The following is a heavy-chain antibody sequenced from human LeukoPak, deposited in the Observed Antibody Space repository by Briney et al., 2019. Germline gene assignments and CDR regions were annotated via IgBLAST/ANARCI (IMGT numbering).Heavy chain of an antibody. Sequence: SETLSLTCAVSGGSISSSNWWSWVRQPPGKGLEWIGEIYHSGSTNYNPSLKSRVTISVDKSNSQFSLNLNSVTAADTAVYYCARSYSNYVHWYFDLWGRGALVTVSS. CDR2: IYHSGST. CDR3: ARSYSNYVHWYFDL. D-gene: IGHD4-11*01. CDR1: GGSISSSNW. V-gene: IGHV4-4*02. J-gene: IGHJ2*01.